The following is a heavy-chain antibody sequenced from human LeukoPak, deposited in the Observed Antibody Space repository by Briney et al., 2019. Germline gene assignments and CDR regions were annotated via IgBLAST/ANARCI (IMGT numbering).Heavy chain of an antibody. CDR1: GGSISSYY. V-gene: IGHV4-4*07. D-gene: IGHD2-2*01. CDR2: IYTSGST. J-gene: IGHJ6*03. CDR3: ARVLPAASYYYYMDV. Sequence: PSETLSHTCTVSGGSISSYYWSWIRQPAGKGLEWIGRIYTSGSTNYNPSLKSRVTISVDKSKNQFSLKLSSVTAADTAVYYCARVLPAASYYYYMDVWGKGTTVRVSS.